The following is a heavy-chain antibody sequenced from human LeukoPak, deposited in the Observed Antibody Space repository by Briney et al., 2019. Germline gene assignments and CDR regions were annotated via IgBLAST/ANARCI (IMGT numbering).Heavy chain of an antibody. CDR2: ISSSSSSI. Sequence: GGPLRLSCAASGFTFSSYSMNWVGQAPGKGLEWVSSISSSSSSIYYADSVKGRFTISRDNAKNSLYLQMNSLRAEDTAVYYCAREWAHSSGYYVLYYYYGMDVWGQGTTVTASS. CDR3: AREWAHSSGYYVLYYYYGMDV. D-gene: IGHD3-22*01. CDR1: GFTFSSYS. J-gene: IGHJ6*02. V-gene: IGHV3-21*01.